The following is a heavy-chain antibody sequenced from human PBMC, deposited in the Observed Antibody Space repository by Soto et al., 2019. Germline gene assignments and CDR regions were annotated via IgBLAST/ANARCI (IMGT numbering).Heavy chain of an antibody. J-gene: IGHJ3*02. V-gene: IGHV1-2*04. Sequence: ASVKVSCKASGYTFTGYYMHWVRQAPGQGLEWMGWINPNSGGTNYAQKFQGWVTMTRDTSISTAYMELSRLRSDDTAVYYCARSYRPTLDYGVSGSTTLTRAFDIWGQGTMVTVSS. CDR2: INPNSGGT. D-gene: IGHD4-17*01. CDR1: GYTFTGYY. CDR3: ARSYRPTLDYGVSGSTTLTRAFDI.